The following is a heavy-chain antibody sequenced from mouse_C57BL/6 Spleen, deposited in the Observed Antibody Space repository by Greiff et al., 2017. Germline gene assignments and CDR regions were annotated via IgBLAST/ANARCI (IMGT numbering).Heavy chain of an antibody. V-gene: IGHV1-26*01. D-gene: IGHD2-3*01. CDR2: INPNNGGT. J-gene: IGHJ2*01. CDR1: GYTFTDYY. Sequence: VQLQQSGPELVKPGASVKISCKASGYTFTDYYMNWVKQSHGKSLEWIGDINPNNGGTSYNQKFKGKATLTVDKSSSTAYMELRSLTSEDSAVYYCARVDGYYETFDYWGQGTTRTVSS. CDR3: ARVDGYYETFDY.